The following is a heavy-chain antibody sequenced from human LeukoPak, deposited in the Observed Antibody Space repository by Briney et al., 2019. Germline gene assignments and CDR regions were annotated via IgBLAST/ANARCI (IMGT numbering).Heavy chain of an antibody. CDR1: GYTFTSYA. V-gene: IGHV7-4-1*02. CDR2: INTNTGNP. Sequence: ASVKVSCKASGYTFTSYAMNWVRQAPGQGLEWMGWINTNTGNPTYAQGFTGRFVFSLDTSVSTAYLQISSLKAEDTAVYYCASSPPHYYDSSAFDYWGQGTLVTVSS. J-gene: IGHJ4*02. CDR3: ASSPPHYYDSSAFDY. D-gene: IGHD3-22*01.